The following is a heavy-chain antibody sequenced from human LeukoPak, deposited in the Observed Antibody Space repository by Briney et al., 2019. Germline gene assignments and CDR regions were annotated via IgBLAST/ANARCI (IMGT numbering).Heavy chain of an antibody. CDR1: GFTFSNYD. J-gene: IGHJ4*02. Sequence: GRSLRLSCAASGFTFSNYDMHWVRQAPGKGLEWVAVISYDGTNKYYADSVKGRFTISRDNSKSTLYLQMNSLRAEGTAVYYCAKAGYSSGWRNFDYWGQGTLVTVSS. CDR2: ISYDGTNK. V-gene: IGHV3-30*18. CDR3: AKAGYSSGWRNFDY. D-gene: IGHD6-19*01.